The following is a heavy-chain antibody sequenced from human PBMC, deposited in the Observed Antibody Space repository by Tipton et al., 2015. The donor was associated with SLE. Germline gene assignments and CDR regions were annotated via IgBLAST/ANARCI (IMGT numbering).Heavy chain of an antibody. Sequence: QLVQSGGGLVKPGGALRLSCGASGFTFSGYYMNWIRQAPGKGLEWVSKISSSGSTKNYADSVKGRFTVSRDNAKNSVYLQMNSLRAEDTAVYYCARVVDCSTSNCYWCRGGSCYSDDYYGMDAWGQGTTVTVSS. CDR3: ARVVDCSTSNCYWCRGGSCYSDDYYGMDA. CDR1: GFTFSGYY. CDR2: ISSSGSTK. D-gene: IGHD2-15*01. V-gene: IGHV3-11*01. J-gene: IGHJ6*02.